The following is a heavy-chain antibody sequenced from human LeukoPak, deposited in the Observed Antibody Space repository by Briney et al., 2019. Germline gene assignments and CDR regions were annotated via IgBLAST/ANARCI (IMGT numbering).Heavy chain of an antibody. Sequence: GGSLRLSCAASGFTFSSYEMNWVRQAPGKGLEWVSFISSDGSTIYSADSVKGRFTISRDNTKKSLYLQMDSLRAEDTAVYYCARGWDSYTFWGQGTLVTVSS. CDR3: ARGWDSYTF. CDR2: ISSDGSTI. D-gene: IGHD3-16*01. J-gene: IGHJ4*02. CDR1: GFTFSSYE. V-gene: IGHV3-48*03.